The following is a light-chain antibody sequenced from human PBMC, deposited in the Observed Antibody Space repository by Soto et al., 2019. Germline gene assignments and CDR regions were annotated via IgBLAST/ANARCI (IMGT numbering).Light chain of an antibody. V-gene: IGKV3-15*01. CDR1: QSVSSN. CDR2: GAS. CDR3: QQYNNWPPWWT. J-gene: IGKJ1*01. Sequence: EIVMTHSPATLSVSPGERATLSCRASQSVSSNLAWYQQKPGQAPRLLIYGASTRATGIPARFSGSGSGTEFTLTISSLQSEDFAVYYCQQYNNWPPWWTFGQGTRWISN.